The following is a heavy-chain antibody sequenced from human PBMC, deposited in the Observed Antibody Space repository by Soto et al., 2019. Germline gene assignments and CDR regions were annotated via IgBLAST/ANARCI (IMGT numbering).Heavy chain of an antibody. J-gene: IGHJ4*02. Sequence: QITLNESGPTQVKPRQTLTLTCTFSGFSLTTSGVGVGWIRPSPGKAPEWLALIYWDDDKRYRPSLKSRLTITKDTSKNQGVLTMADLDPADTATYYCAHRVLRTVFGLVTTTAIYFDFWGQGTPVAVSS. CDR2: IYWDDDK. CDR1: GFSLTTSGVG. CDR3: AHRVLRTVFGLVTTTAIYFDF. V-gene: IGHV2-5*02. D-gene: IGHD3-3*01.